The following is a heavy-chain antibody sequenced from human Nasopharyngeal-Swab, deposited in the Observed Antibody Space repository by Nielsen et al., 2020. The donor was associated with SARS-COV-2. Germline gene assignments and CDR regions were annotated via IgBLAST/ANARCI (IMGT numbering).Heavy chain of an antibody. J-gene: IGHJ6*02. CDR2: INSDGSST. CDR1: GFTLRSYW. V-gene: IGHV3-74*01. D-gene: IGHD1-26*01. CDR3: ARGYGSYPYYYSMDV. Sequence: GESLKISCAAFGFTLRSYWMHWVRQAPGKGPVWVSRINSDGSSTSYADSVKGRFTISRDNAKNTLYLQMNSLRAEDTAVYYCARGYGSYPYYYSMDVWGQGTTVTVSS.